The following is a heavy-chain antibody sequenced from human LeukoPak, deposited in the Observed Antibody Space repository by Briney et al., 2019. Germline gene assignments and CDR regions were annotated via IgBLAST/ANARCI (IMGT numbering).Heavy chain of an antibody. CDR3: ARHEAVAPFDY. V-gene: IGHV4-39*01. CDR2: IYYSGST. J-gene: IGHJ4*02. CDR1: GGSISSSSYY. D-gene: IGHD6-19*01. Sequence: SETLSLTCTVSGGSISSSSYYWGWIRQPPGKGLEWIGSIYYSGSTYYNPSLKSRVTISVDTSKNQFSLKLSSVTAADTAVYYCARHEAVAPFDYWGQGTLVTVSS.